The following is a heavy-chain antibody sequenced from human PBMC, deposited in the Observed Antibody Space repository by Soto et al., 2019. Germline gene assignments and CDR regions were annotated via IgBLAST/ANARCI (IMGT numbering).Heavy chain of an antibody. CDR2: ISAYNGNT. V-gene: IGHV1-18*01. CDR3: ARYGGGVVAATRWFYP. J-gene: IGHJ5*02. D-gene: IGHD2-15*01. Sequence: QVQLVQSGAEVKKPGASVKVSCKASGYTFPSYGISWVRQAPGQGPEWMGWISAYNGNTNYAQKLQGRVTMTIDKSKSTAYMELRRLRSDDTAVYDCARYGGGVVAATRWFYPWGQGTLGTVSS. CDR1: GYTFPSYG.